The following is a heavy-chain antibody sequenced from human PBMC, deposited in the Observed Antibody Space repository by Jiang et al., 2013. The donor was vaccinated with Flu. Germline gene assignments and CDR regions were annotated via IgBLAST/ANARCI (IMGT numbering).Heavy chain of an antibody. CDR3: ARESITMVRGVADHVAY. J-gene: IGHJ4*02. V-gene: IGHV3-53*01. CDR2: IYSGGST. D-gene: IGHD3-10*01. Sequence: LVESGGGWIQPGGSLRLSCAASGFTVSSNYMSWVRQAPGKGLEWVSVIYSGGSTYYADSVKGRFTISRDNSKNTLYLQMNSLRAEDTAVYYCARESITMVRGVADHVAYWGQGTLVTVSS. CDR1: GFTVSSNY.